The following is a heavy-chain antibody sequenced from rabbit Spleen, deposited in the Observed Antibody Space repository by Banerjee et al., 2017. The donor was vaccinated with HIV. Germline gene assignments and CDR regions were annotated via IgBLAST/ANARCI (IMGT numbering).Heavy chain of an antibody. Sequence: QQQLEESGGGLVQPGGSLKLSCTASGIDFSSYYYMCWVRQAPGKGLEWIACIYAGSSGSTYYASWAKGRFTISKTSSSTVSLQMTSLTAACTATFFCSRSDGGVAWASILWGQGTLVTVS. CDR3: SRSDGGVAWASIL. D-gene: IGHD2-1*01. CDR2: IYAGSSGST. J-gene: IGHJ3*01. CDR1: GIDFSSYYY. V-gene: IGHV1S45*01.